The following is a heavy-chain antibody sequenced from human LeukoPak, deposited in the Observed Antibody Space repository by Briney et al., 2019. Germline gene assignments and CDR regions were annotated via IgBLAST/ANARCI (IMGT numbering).Heavy chain of an antibody. J-gene: IGHJ4*02. D-gene: IGHD3-16*02. V-gene: IGHV1-2*02. CDR3: ARVAPLRLGELSFLRFWDY. Sequence: GASVKVSCMASGYTFTVYYMHWVRQAPGQGLEWMGWINPNSGGTNYAQKFQGRVTMTRDTSISTAYMELSRLRSDDTAVYYCARVAPLRLGELSFLRFWDYWGQGTLVTVSS. CDR1: GYTFTVYY. CDR2: INPNSGGT.